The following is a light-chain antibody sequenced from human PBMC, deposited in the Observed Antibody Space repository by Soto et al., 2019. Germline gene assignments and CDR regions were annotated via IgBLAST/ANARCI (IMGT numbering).Light chain of an antibody. CDR3: QSYDSSLSGWV. V-gene: IGLV1-40*01. Sequence: QSVLTQPPSVSGASGQRVTISCTGSSSNIGAGYDVHWYQQLPGTAPKLLIYGNSNRPSGVPERFSGSKSGTSASLAITGLQSEDEADYYCQSYDSSLSGWVFGGGTKLTVL. CDR2: GNS. J-gene: IGLJ3*02. CDR1: SSNIGAGYD.